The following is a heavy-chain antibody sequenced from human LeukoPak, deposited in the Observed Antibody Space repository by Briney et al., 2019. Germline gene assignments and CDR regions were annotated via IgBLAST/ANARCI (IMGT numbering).Heavy chain of an antibody. V-gene: IGHV1-69*06. CDR1: VGTFSSYA. CDR3: ANEGGVAVAGTGGGFDY. CDR2: IIPIFGTA. D-gene: IGHD6-19*01. Sequence: SVKLSCKASVGTFSSYAISWVRQAPGQGLEWMGGIIPIFGTANYAQTFQGRVTITADKSTRTTYMQLSSLRSEDTAVYSGANEGGVAVAGTGGGFDYWGQGTLVTVSS. J-gene: IGHJ4*02.